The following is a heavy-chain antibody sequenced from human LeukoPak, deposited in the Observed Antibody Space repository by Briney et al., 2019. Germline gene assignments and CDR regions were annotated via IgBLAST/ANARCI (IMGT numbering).Heavy chain of an antibody. V-gene: IGHV1-46*01. D-gene: IGHD3-22*01. J-gene: IGHJ4*02. Sequence: GASVKVSCKASGYTFTSYYMHWVRQAPGQGLEWMGIINPSGGSTSYAQKFQGRVTMTRDMSTSTVYMELSSLRSEDTAVYYCSVMHRYYDGSGYWVQWGQGTLVTVSS. CDR3: SVMHRYYDGSGYWVQ. CDR2: INPSGGST. CDR1: GYTFTSYY.